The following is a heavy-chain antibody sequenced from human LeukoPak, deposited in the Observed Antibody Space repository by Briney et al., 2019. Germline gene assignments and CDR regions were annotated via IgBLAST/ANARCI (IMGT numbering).Heavy chain of an antibody. J-gene: IGHJ4*02. CDR1: GFTFSSYS. Sequence: TGGSLRLSCAASGFTFSSYSMNWVRQAPGKGLEWVSSISSSSSYIYYADSVKGRFTISRDNAKNSLYLQMNSLRAEDTAVYYCAGEDSSGYYYQGSLDYWGQGTLVTVSS. CDR2: ISSSSSYI. V-gene: IGHV3-21*01. D-gene: IGHD3-22*01. CDR3: AGEDSSGYYYQGSLDY.